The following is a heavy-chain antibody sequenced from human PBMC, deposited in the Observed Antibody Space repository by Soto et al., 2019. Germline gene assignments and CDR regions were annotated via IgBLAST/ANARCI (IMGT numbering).Heavy chain of an antibody. Sequence: QVQLQESGPGLVKPSQTLSLTCTVSGASISSGAYDWSWIRQHPWKGLEWIGHIDDSGNTYYNPSLKNRVIISADTSKNHFALRLTFVSAADTAVYYCAGHPYGESWFDPWGQGTLVTVSS. CDR3: AGHPYGESWFDP. V-gene: IGHV4-31*03. CDR1: GASISSGAYD. D-gene: IGHD4-17*01. J-gene: IGHJ5*02. CDR2: IDDSGNT.